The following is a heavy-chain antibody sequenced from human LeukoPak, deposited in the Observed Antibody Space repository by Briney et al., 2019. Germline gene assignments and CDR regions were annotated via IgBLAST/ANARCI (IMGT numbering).Heavy chain of an antibody. J-gene: IGHJ4*02. D-gene: IGHD3-10*01. CDR2: IKQDGSEK. V-gene: IGHV3-7*01. CDR3: ARDGETWQFGY. Sequence: PGGSLRLSCAASGFTFSSYWMSWVRQAPGKGLEWVANIKQDGSEKYYVDSVKGRLTISRDNAKNSLYLQMNSLRVDDTAVYYCARDGETWQFGYWGQGTLVTVSS. CDR1: GFTFSSYW.